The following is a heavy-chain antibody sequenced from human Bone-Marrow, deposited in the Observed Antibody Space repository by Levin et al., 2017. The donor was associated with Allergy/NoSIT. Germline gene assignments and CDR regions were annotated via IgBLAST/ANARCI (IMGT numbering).Heavy chain of an antibody. CDR2: IDPTRGTT. V-gene: IGHV1-2*02. CDR3: ARGGSSSNDY. CDR1: GYKFTDYY. D-gene: IGHD6-13*01. J-gene: IGHJ4*02. Sequence: ASVKVSCTVSGYKFTDYYIHWLRLTPGQGLEWIGWIDPTRGTTQFAEKFHARVGMTTDSSISTAYLELGRLQSDDTALYYCARGGSSSNDYWGQGTLVTVSA.